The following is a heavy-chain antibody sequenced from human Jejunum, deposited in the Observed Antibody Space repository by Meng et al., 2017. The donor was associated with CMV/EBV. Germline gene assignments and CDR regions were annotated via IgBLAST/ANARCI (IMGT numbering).Heavy chain of an antibody. CDR2: ISGDGSST. D-gene: IGHD2-2*01. CDR3: AREPYCSSTSCSRAFGP. CDR1: TFSNYW. V-gene: IGHV3-74*01. J-gene: IGHJ5*02. Sequence: TFSNYWMHWVRQTPKGLEWVSRISGDGSSTAYADSVEGRFTISRDNAENTLFLKMDSLGAEDTAVYYCAREPYCSSTSCSRAFGPWGRGTLVTVSS.